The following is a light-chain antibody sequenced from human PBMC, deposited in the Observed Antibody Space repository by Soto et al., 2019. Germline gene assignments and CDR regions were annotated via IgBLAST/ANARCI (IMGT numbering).Light chain of an antibody. CDR2: DAS. CDR1: QSVTIY. Sequence: EIVLTQSPATLSLSPGERATLSCRASQSVTIYLAWYQQKPGQAPRLLIYDASNRATGIPARFSGSGSGTDFTLTISSREPEDFAVYYCHQRYTWPLTFGGGTKVEIK. CDR3: HQRYTWPLT. J-gene: IGKJ4*01. V-gene: IGKV3-11*01.